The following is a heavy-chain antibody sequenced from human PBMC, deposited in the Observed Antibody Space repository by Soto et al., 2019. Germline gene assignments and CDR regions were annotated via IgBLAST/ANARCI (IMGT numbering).Heavy chain of an antibody. CDR3: TRHGEWELSDAFDI. CDR1: GFTFSGSA. D-gene: IGHD1-26*01. CDR2: IRSKANSYAT. Sequence: EVQLVESGGGLVQPGGSLKLSCAAAGFTFSGSAMHWVRQASGKGLEWVGRIRSKANSYATAYAASVKGRFTISRDDSKNTAYLQMNSLKTEDTAVYYCTRHGEWELSDAFDIWGQGKMVPVSS. V-gene: IGHV3-73*02. J-gene: IGHJ3*02.